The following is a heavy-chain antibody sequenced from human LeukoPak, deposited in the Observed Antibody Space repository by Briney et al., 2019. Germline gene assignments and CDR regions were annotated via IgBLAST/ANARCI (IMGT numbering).Heavy chain of an antibody. CDR2: INPNSGGT. Sequence: ASVKVSCKASGYTFTGYYMHWVRQAPGQGLEWMGRINPNSGGTNYAQKLQGRVTMTTDTSTSTAYMELRSLRSDDTAVYYCARDPLGALYYYDTSGFQWSDAFDIWGQGTMVTVSS. CDR3: ARDPLGALYYYDTSGFQWSDAFDI. V-gene: IGHV1-2*06. D-gene: IGHD3-22*01. J-gene: IGHJ3*02. CDR1: GYTFTGYY.